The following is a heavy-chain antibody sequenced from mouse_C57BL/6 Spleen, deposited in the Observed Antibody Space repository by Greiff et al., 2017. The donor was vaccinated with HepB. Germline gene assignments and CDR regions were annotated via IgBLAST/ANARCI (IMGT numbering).Heavy chain of an antibody. J-gene: IGHJ1*03. CDR1: GFTFTDYY. D-gene: IGHD1-1*01. V-gene: IGHV7-3*01. Sequence: EVKLVESGGGLVQPGGSLSLSCAASGFTFTDYYMSWVRQPPGKALEWLGFIRNKANGYTTEYSASVKGRFTISRDNSQSILYLQMNALRAEDSATYYCARYCAYYGSSYDWYFDVWGTGTTVTVSS. CDR3: ARYCAYYGSSYDWYFDV. CDR2: IRNKANGYTT.